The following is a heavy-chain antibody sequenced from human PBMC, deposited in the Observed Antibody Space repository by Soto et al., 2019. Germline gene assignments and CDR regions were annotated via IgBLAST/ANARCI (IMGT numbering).Heavy chain of an antibody. CDR3: PARPIWRGPGTDTTLDN. CDR1: GGSINSSHW. Sequence: SATLSLSCAVSGGSINSSHWWNWVRQPPGQGLEWIGQLSHSGSTKYNPSLTRGVHKSVDKPKNHSSQKLTPVTAADTAVYYCPARPIWRGPGTDTTLDNWAQGTLVTVSS. CDR2: LSHSGST. V-gene: IGHV4-4*02. D-gene: IGHD3-3*01. J-gene: IGHJ4*02.